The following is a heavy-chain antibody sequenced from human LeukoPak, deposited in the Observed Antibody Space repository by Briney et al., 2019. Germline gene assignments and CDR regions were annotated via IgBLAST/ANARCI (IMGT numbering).Heavy chain of an antibody. CDR2: ISSSGSTI. V-gene: IGHV3-48*03. CDR3: ARDTGVPYGMDV. D-gene: IGHD7-27*01. J-gene: IGHJ6*02. CDR1: GFTFRSYA. Sequence: TGGSLRLSCAASGFTFRSYAMNWVRQAPGKGLEWVSYISSSGSTIHYVDSVKGRFTISRDNAKNSLSLQMNSLRAEDTAVYYCARDTGVPYGMDVWGQGTTVTVSS.